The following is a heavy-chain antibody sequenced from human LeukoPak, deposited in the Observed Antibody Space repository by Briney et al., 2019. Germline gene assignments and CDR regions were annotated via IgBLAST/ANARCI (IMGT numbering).Heavy chain of an antibody. Sequence: GGSLRLSCAASGFTFSTYSMNWVRQAPGKGLEWVSYISSSSGTIYYADSVKGRFTISRDNAKISLYLQMHSLRAEDTAVYYWARGSSWYTGGYMDVWGKGTTVTVSS. D-gene: IGHD6-13*01. J-gene: IGHJ6*03. CDR1: GFTFSTYS. CDR3: ARGSSWYTGGYMDV. CDR2: ISSSSGTI. V-gene: IGHV3-48*01.